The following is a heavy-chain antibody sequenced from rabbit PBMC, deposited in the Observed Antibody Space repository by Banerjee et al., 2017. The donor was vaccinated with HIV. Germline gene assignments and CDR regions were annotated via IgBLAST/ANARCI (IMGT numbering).Heavy chain of an antibody. D-gene: IGHD1-1*01. CDR1: GFSFSNKYV. Sequence: QEQLVESGGGLVKPEGSLTLTCTASGFSFSNKYVMCWVRQAPGKGLEWIACINTNSGNAVYASWAKGRFTISRTSSTTVALQMTSLTAADTATYFCARWGSGWNLNLWGPGTLVTVS. CDR3: ARWGSGWNLNL. V-gene: IGHV1S45*01. J-gene: IGHJ4*01. CDR2: INTNSGNA.